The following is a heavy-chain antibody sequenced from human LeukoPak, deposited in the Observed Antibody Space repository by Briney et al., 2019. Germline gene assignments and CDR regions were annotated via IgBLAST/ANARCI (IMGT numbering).Heavy chain of an antibody. CDR1: GFTFSSYW. D-gene: IGHD6-13*01. CDR2: INSDGSST. CDR3: AKDQGRSSWYRLDYYYYGMDV. V-gene: IGHV3-74*01. J-gene: IGHJ6*02. Sequence: GGSLRLSCAASGFTFSSYWMHWVRQPPGKGLVWVSRINSDGSSTTYADSVKGRFTISRDNSKNTLYLQMNSLRAEDTAVYYCAKDQGRSSWYRLDYYYYGMDVWGQGTTVTVSS.